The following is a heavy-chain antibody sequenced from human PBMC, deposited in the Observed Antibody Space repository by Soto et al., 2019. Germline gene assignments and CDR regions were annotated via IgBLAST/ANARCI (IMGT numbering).Heavy chain of an antibody. CDR3: ASRKSSPYFDY. V-gene: IGHV4-59*08. D-gene: IGHD3-10*01. J-gene: IGHJ4*02. Sequence: SETLSLTCSVSGGSISSYYWSWIRQPPRKGLEWIGYIYYSGSTYYNPSLKSRVTISVDTSKNQFSRKLSSVTAADTAVYYCASRKSSPYFDYWGQGTLVTVSS. CDR2: IYYSGST. CDR1: GGSISSYY.